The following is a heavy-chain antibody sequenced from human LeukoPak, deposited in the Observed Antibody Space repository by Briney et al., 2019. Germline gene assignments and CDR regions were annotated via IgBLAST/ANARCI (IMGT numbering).Heavy chain of an antibody. CDR3: ARDPGGYSYVDY. Sequence: RAGGSLRLSCAASGFTFSSYNMNWVRQAPGKGLEWVSSITSSSSYISYADSLKGRFTISRDNAKNSLYLQMNSLRAEDTAVYYCARDPGGYSYVDYWGQGTLVTVSS. V-gene: IGHV3-21*01. D-gene: IGHD5-18*01. CDR2: ITSSSSYI. J-gene: IGHJ4*02. CDR1: GFTFSSYN.